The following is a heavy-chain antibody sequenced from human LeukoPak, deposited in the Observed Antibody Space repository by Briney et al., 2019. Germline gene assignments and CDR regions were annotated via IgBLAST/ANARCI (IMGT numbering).Heavy chain of an antibody. J-gene: IGHJ6*03. D-gene: IGHD6-19*01. CDR3: ARVGGPEGYSSGWVYYYYYMDV. Sequence: GSSVKVSCKASGGTFSSYAISWVRQAPGQGLEWMGWISAYNGNTNYAQKLQGRVTMTTDTSTSTAYMELRSLRSDDTAVYYCARVGGPEGYSSGWVYYYYYMDVWGKGTTVTVSS. V-gene: IGHV1-18*01. CDR2: ISAYNGNT. CDR1: GGTFSSYA.